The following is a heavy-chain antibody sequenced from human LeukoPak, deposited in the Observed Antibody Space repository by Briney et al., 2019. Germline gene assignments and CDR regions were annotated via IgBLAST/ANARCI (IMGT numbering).Heavy chain of an antibody. D-gene: IGHD4-23*01. J-gene: IGHJ5*02. V-gene: IGHV1-2*02. CDR1: GYTFTGYY. CDR2: INPNSGGT. CDR3: ARERAGYGGLDP. Sequence: APVKVSCKASGYTFTGYYMHWVRQAPGQGLEWMGWINPNSGGTNYAQKFQGRVTMTRDTSISTAYMELSRLRSDDTAVYYCARERAGYGGLDPWGQGTLVTVSS.